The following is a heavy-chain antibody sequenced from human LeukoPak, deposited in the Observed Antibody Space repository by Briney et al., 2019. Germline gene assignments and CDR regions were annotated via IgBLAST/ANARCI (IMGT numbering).Heavy chain of an antibody. CDR2: INHSGST. J-gene: IGHJ4*02. D-gene: IGHD1-26*01. V-gene: IGHV4-34*01. Sequence: PSETLSLTCAVYGGSFSGYYWSWIRQPPGKGLEWIGEINHSGSTNYNPSLKSRVTISVDTSKNQFSLKVSSVTAADTAVYYCARDQEYSGSYYRYFDYWGQGALVTVSS. CDR1: GGSFSGYY. CDR3: ARDQEYSGSYYRYFDY.